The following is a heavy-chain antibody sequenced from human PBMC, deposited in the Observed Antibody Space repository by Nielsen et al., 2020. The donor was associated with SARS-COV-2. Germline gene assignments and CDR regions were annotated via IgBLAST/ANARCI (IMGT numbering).Heavy chain of an antibody. CDR2: INPSGGST. D-gene: IGHD3-22*01. CDR1: GYTFTSYY. Sequence: ASVKVSCKASGYTFTSYYMHWVRQAPGQGLVWMGLINPSGGSTSYAQKFQGRVTMTRDKSMSTVYMELSSLRSEDTAVYYCAREHFVGGLGIVVVISTILDYWGQGTLVTVSS. J-gene: IGHJ4*02. CDR3: AREHFVGGLGIVVVISTILDY. V-gene: IGHV1-46*01.